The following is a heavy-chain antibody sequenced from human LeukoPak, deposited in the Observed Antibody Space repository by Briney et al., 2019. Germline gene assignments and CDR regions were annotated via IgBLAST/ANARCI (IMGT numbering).Heavy chain of an antibody. Sequence: GGSLRLSCAASGFIFSTYDMHWVRQAAGKGLVWVSSVGTVGDTYYSDSVKGRFSLSRDDAVNSFYLQMNNLRPEDTAVYYCARATLGSLDHWGQGALVTVSS. CDR2: VGTVGDT. CDR1: GFIFSTYD. CDR3: ARATLGSLDH. J-gene: IGHJ4*02. D-gene: IGHD2-15*01. V-gene: IGHV3-13*01.